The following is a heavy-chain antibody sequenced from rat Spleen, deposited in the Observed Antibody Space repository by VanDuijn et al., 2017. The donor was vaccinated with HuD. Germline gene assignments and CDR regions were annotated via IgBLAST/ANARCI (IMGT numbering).Heavy chain of an antibody. CDR1: GFSLTDYS. D-gene: IGHD1-11*01. V-gene: IGHV2S63*01. CDR2: MWRGGST. J-gene: IGHJ2*01. Sequence: VQLKESGPGLVQPSQTLSLTCTVSGFSLTDYSVPWVRQPPGKGLEWLGVMWRGGSTAYNSALKSRLNISRDTSKSKVFLKINSLQTEDTAIYYCTGGGTLGPLRRPQGYWGQGVMVTVSS. CDR3: TGGGTLGPLRRPQGY.